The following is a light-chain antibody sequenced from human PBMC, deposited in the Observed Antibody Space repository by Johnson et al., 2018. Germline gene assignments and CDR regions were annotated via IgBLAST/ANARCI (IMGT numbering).Light chain of an antibody. CDR2: ENN. J-gene: IGLJ1*01. CDR1: SSNIGNNY. CDR3: GTWDSSLNAGNV. Sequence: QSVLTQPPSVSAAPGQKVTISCSGSSSNIGNNYVSWYQQLPGTAPKLLIYENNKRPSGIPYRFSGSKSGTSATLGITGLQTGDEADYYCGTWDSSLNAGNVFGTVTKVTVL. V-gene: IGLV1-51*02.